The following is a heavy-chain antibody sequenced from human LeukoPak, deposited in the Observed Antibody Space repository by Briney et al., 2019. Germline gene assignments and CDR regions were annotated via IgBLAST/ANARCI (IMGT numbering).Heavy chain of an antibody. CDR1: GYSFTSYW. J-gene: IGHJ4*02. Sequence: GESLKISCKGSGYSFTSYWIGWVRQMPGKGLEWMGIIYPGDSDTRYSPSFQGQVTISADKPISTAYPQWSSLKASDTAMYYCARHEVLQWYQIDYWGQGTLVTVSS. CDR3: ARHEVLQWYQIDY. CDR2: IYPGDSDT. V-gene: IGHV5-51*01. D-gene: IGHD2-2*01.